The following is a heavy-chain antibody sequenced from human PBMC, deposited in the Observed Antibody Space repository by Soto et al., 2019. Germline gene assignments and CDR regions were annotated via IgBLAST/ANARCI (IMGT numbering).Heavy chain of an antibody. J-gene: IGHJ5*02. CDR3: ARDSRLGVVVNRPADL. D-gene: IGHD2-15*01. CDR2: ISAYNGNT. Sequence: ASVKVSCKASGYTFTSYGISWVRQAPGQGLEWMGWISAYNGNTNYAQKLQGRVTMTTDTSTSTAYMELRSLRSDDTAVYYCARDSRLGVVVNRPADLWGQGTLVTVSS. V-gene: IGHV1-18*01. CDR1: GYTFTSYG.